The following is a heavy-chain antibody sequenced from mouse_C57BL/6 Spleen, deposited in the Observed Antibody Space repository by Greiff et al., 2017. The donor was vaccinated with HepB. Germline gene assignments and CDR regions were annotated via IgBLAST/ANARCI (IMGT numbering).Heavy chain of an antibody. Sequence: QVQLQQSGAELARPGASVKLSCKASGYTFTSYGISWVKQRTGQGLEWIGEIYPRSGNTYYNEKFKGKATLTADKSSSTAYMELRSLTSEDSAVYFCAYYYGSSNFDVWGTGTTVTVSS. CDR2: IYPRSGNT. CDR1: GYTFTSYG. CDR3: AYYYGSSNFDV. V-gene: IGHV1-81*01. D-gene: IGHD1-1*01. J-gene: IGHJ1*03.